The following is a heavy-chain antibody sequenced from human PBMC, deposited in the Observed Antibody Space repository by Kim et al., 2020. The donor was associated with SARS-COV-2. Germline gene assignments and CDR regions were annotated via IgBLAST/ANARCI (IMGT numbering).Heavy chain of an antibody. D-gene: IGHD1-26*01. J-gene: IGHJ4*02. CDR3: ARVPYSEGATD. V-gene: IGHV1-8*01. Sequence: TGYAQKCQGRVTMTRNTSISTAYMELSSLRSEDTAVYYCARVPYSEGATDWGQGTLVTVSS. CDR2: T.